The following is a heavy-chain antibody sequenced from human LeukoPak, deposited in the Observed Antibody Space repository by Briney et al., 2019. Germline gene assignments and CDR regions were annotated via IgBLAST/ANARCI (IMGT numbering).Heavy chain of an antibody. Sequence: GGSLRLSCAASGFTFSTYWMNWVRQAPGKGLEWVAVISYDGSNKYYADSVKGRFTISRDNSKNTLYLQMNSLRAEDTAVYYCARDRSRVRRQWLARDYFDYWGQGTLVTVSS. J-gene: IGHJ4*02. V-gene: IGHV3-30-3*01. CDR1: GFTFSTYW. CDR3: ARDRSRVRRQWLARDYFDY. CDR2: ISYDGSNK. D-gene: IGHD6-19*01.